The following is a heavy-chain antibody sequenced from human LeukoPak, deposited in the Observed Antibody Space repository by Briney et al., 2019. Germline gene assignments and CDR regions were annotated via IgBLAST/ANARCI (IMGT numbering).Heavy chain of an antibody. D-gene: IGHD6-13*01. Sequence: GGSLRLSCAASGFTFSSYSMNWVRQAPGKGLEWVSSISSSSSYIYYADSVKGRFTISRDNAKNSLYLQMNSLRAEDTAVYYCARSDSSRWYSLHDYWGQGTLVTVSS. CDR3: ARSDSSRWYSLHDY. CDR1: GFTFSSYS. J-gene: IGHJ4*02. CDR2: ISSSSSYI. V-gene: IGHV3-21*01.